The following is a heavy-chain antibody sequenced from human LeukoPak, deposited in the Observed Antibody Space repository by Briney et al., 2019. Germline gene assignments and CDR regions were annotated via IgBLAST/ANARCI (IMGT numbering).Heavy chain of an antibody. CDR3: ARGGYGDFIFDY. J-gene: IGHJ4*02. D-gene: IGHD4-17*01. CDR1: GYSISSCYY. V-gene: IGHV4-38-2*01. CDR2: IYHSGST. Sequence: PSETLSLTCAVSGYSISSCYYWGWLRQPPGKGLEWIGIIYHSGSTYYNPSLKSRVTISVDTSKNQFSLKLSAVTAADTAVYYCARGGYGDFIFDYWGQGTLVTVSS.